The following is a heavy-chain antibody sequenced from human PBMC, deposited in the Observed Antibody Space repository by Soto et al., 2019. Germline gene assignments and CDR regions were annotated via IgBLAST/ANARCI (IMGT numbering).Heavy chain of an antibody. J-gene: IGHJ4*02. CDR3: AKDDGYSARGFDY. D-gene: IGHD5-18*01. Sequence: GGSLRLSCAASGFTFSSYGMHWVRQAPGKGLEWVAVISYDGSNKYYADSVKGRFTISRDNSKNTLYLQMNSLRAEDTAVYYCAKDDGYSARGFDYWGQGTLVTVSS. CDR2: ISYDGSNK. CDR1: GFTFSSYG. V-gene: IGHV3-30*18.